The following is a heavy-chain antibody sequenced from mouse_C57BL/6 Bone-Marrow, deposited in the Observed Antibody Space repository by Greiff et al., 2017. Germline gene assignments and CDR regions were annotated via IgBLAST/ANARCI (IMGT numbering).Heavy chain of an antibody. D-gene: IGHD2-4*01. V-gene: IGHV1-26*01. CDR1: GYTLTDYY. Sequence: VQLQQSGPELVKPGASVQITCKASGYTLTDYYMNWVKQSHGKSLEWIGDINPNNGGTSYNQTFKGKPTLTVDKSSSTAYMDLRSLTSEYSAVDYCAREDYDEFAYYAMDYWGQGTSVTVSS. J-gene: IGHJ4*01. CDR3: AREDYDEFAYYAMDY. CDR2: INPNNGGT.